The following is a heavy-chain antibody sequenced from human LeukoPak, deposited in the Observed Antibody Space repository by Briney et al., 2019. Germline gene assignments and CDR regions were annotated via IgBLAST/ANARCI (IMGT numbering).Heavy chain of an antibody. J-gene: IGHJ4*02. CDR3: ARPYYDILTGPGY. CDR2: ISSSSSYI. V-gene: IGHV3-21*01. Sequence: PGGSLRLSCAASGFTFSSYSMNWVRQAPGKGLEWVSSISSSSSYIYYADSVKGRFTISRDNAKNSLYLQMNSLRAEDTAVYYCARPYYDILTGPGYWGQGTLVTVSS. CDR1: GFTFSSYS. D-gene: IGHD3-9*01.